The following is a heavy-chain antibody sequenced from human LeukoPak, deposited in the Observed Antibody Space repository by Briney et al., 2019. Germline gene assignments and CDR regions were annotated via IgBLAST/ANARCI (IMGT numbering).Heavy chain of an antibody. D-gene: IGHD3-22*01. CDR3: ARSETTYYYDSSVYFYYYYGMDV. V-gene: IGHV3-7*01. CDR2: IKQDGSEK. CDR1: GFTFSNYW. J-gene: IGHJ6*02. Sequence: GGSLRLSCAASGFTFSNYWMTWVRQAPGKGLEWVANIKQDGSEKYYVDSVKGRFAISRDNAKNSLYLQMNSLRAEDTAVYYCARSETTYYYDSSVYFYYYYGMDVWGQGTTVTVSS.